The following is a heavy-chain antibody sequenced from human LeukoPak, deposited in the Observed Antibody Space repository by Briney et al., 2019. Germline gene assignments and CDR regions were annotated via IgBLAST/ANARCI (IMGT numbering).Heavy chain of an antibody. J-gene: IGHJ6*03. CDR1: EYSISSGYY. V-gene: IGHV4-38-2*02. Sequence: SETLSLTCTVSEYSISSGYYWGWIRQPPGKGLEWIGSIYHSGTTYYNPSLKSRVTISVDTSKNQFSLKLSSVTAADTAVYYCARVGPYYYYYMDVWGKGTTVTVSS. CDR3: ARVGPYYYYYMDV. CDR2: IYHSGTT.